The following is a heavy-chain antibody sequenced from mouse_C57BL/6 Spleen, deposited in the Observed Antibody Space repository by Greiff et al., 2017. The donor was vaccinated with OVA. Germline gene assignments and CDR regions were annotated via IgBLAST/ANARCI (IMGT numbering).Heavy chain of an antibody. D-gene: IGHD4-1*01. J-gene: IGHJ4*01. CDR2: INPNNGGT. CDR1: GYTFTDYY. CDR3: ARGLGRRYYAMDY. V-gene: IGHV1-26*01. Sequence: VQLQQSGPELVKPGASVKISCKASGYTFTDYYMNWVKQSHGKSLEWIGDINPNNGGTSYNQKFKGKATLTVDKSSSTAYMELRSLTSEDSAVYYCARGLGRRYYAMDYWGQGTSVTVSS.